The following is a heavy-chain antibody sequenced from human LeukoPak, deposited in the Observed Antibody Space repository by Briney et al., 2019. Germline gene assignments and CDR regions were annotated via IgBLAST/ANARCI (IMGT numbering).Heavy chain of an antibody. CDR1: GGSISSYY. D-gene: IGHD6-6*01. CDR2: IYTSGST. J-gene: IGHJ6*03. V-gene: IGHV4-4*09. CDR3: ARLRIEYSRLFYYYYYYMDV. Sequence: SETLSLTCTVSGGSISSYYWSWIRQPPGKGLEWIGYIYTSGSTNYNPSLKSRVTISVDTSKNQFSLKLSSVTAADTAVYYCARLRIEYSRLFYYYYYYMDVWGKGTTVTVSS.